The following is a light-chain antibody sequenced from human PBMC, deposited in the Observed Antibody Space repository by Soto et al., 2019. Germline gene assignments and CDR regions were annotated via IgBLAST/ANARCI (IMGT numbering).Light chain of an antibody. CDR2: EVS. J-gene: IGLJ1*01. Sequence: QSALTQPPSASGSPGQSVTISCTGTSSDVGGFNFVSWYQHHPGKAPKLMIYEVSKRPSGVPDRFSGPKSGNTASLTVSGLQAEDEADYYCSSYAGSNNYVFGTGTKLTVL. CDR1: SSDVGGFNF. V-gene: IGLV2-8*01. CDR3: SSYAGSNNYV.